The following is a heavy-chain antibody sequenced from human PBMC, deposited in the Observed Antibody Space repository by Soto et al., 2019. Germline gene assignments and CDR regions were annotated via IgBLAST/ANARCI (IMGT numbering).Heavy chain of an antibody. CDR2: IYYSGTT. Sequence: PSETLSLTCTVSGGFISTYYWSWIRQPPGKGLEWIGYIYYSGTTKYDPSLKSRVTISVDTAKNHFPLKLSSVTAADTAVYYCTRVGGYYGDYPNFDYWGQGALVTVSS. D-gene: IGHD4-17*01. J-gene: IGHJ4*02. CDR1: GGFISTYY. V-gene: IGHV4-59*01. CDR3: TRVGGYYGDYPNFDY.